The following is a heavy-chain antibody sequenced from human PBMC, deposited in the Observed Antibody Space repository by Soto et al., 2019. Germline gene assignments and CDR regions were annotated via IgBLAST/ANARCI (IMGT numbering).Heavy chain of an antibody. V-gene: IGHV4-34*01. D-gene: IGHD2-15*01. CDR3: ARGLTEDNYFDY. J-gene: IGHJ4*02. CDR1: GGSFSGYY. Sequence: PSETLSLTCAVYGGSFSGYYWSWIRQPPGKGLEWIGEINHSGSTNYNPSLKSRVTISVDTSKNQFSLKLSSVTAADTAVYYCARGLTEDNYFDYWGQGTLVTV. CDR2: INHSGST.